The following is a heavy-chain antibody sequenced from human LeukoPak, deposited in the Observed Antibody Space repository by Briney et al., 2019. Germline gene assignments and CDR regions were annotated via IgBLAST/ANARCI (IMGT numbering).Heavy chain of an antibody. V-gene: IGHV1-18*01. J-gene: IGHJ6*02. CDR2: ISAYNGNT. CDR1: GYTFSSYG. Sequence: ASVKVSCKASGYTFSSYGISWVRQAPGQGLEWMGWISAYNGNTNYAQKLQGRVTMTTDTSTSTAYMELRSLRSDDTAVDYCARVGSGGYDSYYCYGMDVWGQGTTVTVSS. D-gene: IGHD5-12*01. CDR3: ARVGSGGYDSYYCYGMDV.